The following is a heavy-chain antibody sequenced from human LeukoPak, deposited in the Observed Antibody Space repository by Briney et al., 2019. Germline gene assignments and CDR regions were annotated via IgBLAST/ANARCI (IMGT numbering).Heavy chain of an antibody. V-gene: IGHV4-39*07. D-gene: IGHD2-2*01. CDR3: ARGPSWGARDAFDI. Sequence: PSETLSLTCTVSGGSNSISSYYWGWIRQPPGKRLEWIGTIYYGGSTNYDPSLKSRVTISVDTSKNQFSLKLSSVTAADTAVYYCARGPSWGARDAFDIWGQGTMVTVSS. CDR1: GGSNSISSYY. CDR2: IYYGGST. J-gene: IGHJ3*02.